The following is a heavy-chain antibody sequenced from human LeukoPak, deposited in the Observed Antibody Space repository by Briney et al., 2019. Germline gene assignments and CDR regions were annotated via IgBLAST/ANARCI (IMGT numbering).Heavy chain of an antibody. CDR1: GFTFTSAW. CDR2: IKGKTAAGAP. V-gene: IGHV3-15*01. D-gene: IGHD3-3*01. CDR3: ITGDYDFWSGFYSPDHYFDY. J-gene: IGHJ4*02. Sequence: GGSLRLSCAASGFTFTSAWMSWVRQAPGKGLEWVGRIKGKTAAGAPDYVASVKGRFTISRDDSRNTLFLQMNSLKTEDTAVYYCITGDYDFWSGFYSPDHYFDYWGQGTLVTVSS.